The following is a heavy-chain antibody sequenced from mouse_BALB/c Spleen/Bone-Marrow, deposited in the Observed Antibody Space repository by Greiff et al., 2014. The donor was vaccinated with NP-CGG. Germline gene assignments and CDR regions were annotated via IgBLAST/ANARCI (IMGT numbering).Heavy chain of an antibody. J-gene: IGHJ2*01. V-gene: IGHV14-3*02. CDR3: ARRFDYEDY. D-gene: IGHD2-4*01. Sequence: VQLQQSGAELVKPGASVKLSCTASGFNIKDTYIHWVKQRPEQGLEWIGRIDPANGNTKYDPKFQGKATITADTSSNPAYLLLSGLTSEDTAVYYCARRFDYEDYWGQGTTLTVSS. CDR2: IDPANGNT. CDR1: GFNIKDTY.